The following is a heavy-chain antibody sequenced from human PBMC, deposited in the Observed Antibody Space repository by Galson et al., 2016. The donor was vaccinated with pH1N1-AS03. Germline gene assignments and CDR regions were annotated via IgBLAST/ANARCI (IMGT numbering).Heavy chain of an antibody. D-gene: IGHD2-2*01. Sequence: SPKLSCAASGFTFSTYCMSWVRRAPGKGLEWVANIKQDGSEKFYVDSLKGRFTISRDNAKNSLYLQMSSLRAEDTAIYYCARGAPGDHLLSPLWNWGQGTLVTVSS. J-gene: IGHJ4*02. CDR1: GFTFSTYC. V-gene: IGHV3-7*01. CDR2: IKQDGSEK. CDR3: ARGAPGDHLLSPLWN.